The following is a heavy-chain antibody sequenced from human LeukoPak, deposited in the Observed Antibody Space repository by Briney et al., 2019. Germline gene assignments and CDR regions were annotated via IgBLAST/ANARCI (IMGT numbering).Heavy chain of an antibody. Sequence: SETLSLTCTVSGGSISYSNSYWGWIRQPPGKGLEWIGSIYYSGSTYYNPSLKSRVTISVDTSKNQFSLKLSSVTAADTAVYYCARGGPYYDFWSGYRYNWFDPWGQGTLVTVSS. V-gene: IGHV4-39*07. J-gene: IGHJ5*02. CDR2: IYYSGST. CDR1: GGSISYSNSY. CDR3: ARGGPYYDFWSGYRYNWFDP. D-gene: IGHD3-3*01.